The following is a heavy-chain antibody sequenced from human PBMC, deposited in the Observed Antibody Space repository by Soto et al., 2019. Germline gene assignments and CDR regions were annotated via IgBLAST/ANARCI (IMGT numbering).Heavy chain of an antibody. J-gene: IGHJ4*02. V-gene: IGHV3-23*01. CDR2: ITISGDTT. CDR3: AKEIRPNDY. Sequence: EVQLLESGGGLVQPGGSLXLXCXXSXFSFSRSAMSWVRQAPGKGLEWVSSITISGDTTYYADSVKGRFTVSRDNPKNPVYLQMNSLRAEDTAVYYCAKEIRPNDYWGQGTLVIVSS. CDR1: XFSFSRSA.